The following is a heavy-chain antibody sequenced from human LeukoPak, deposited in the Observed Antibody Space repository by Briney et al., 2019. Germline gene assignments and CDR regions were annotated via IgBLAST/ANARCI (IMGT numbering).Heavy chain of an antibody. J-gene: IGHJ4*02. V-gene: IGHV4-31*03. CDR1: GGSISSGGYY. Sequence: KSSETLSLTCTVSGGSISSGGYYWRWIRQHPGKGLEWIGYIYYSGSTYYNPSLKSRVTISVDTSKNQFSLKLSSVTAADTAVYYCARGDIVATIYFDYWGQGTLVTVSS. D-gene: IGHD5-12*01. CDR2: IYYSGST. CDR3: ARGDIVATIYFDY.